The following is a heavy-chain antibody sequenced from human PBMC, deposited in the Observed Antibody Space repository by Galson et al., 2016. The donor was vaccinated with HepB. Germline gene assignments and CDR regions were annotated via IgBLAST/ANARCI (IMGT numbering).Heavy chain of an antibody. J-gene: IGHJ6*02. CDR1: GYTFSTSN. CDR3: ARAFGYCSSTSGYKGGLFYYYSMNV. CDR2: ISNSNSYI. V-gene: IGHV3-21*01. Sequence: SLRLSCAASGYTFSTSNMNWVRQAPGKGLEWVLSISNSNSYIYYTDSVKGRFTISRDNAKNSLYLQMNSLGAEDTAVYYCARAFGYCSSTSGYKGGLFYYYSMNVWGQGTTVTGSS. D-gene: IGHD2-2*02.